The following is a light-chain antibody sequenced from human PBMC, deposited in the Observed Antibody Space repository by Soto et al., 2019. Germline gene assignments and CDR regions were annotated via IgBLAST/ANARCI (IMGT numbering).Light chain of an antibody. CDR1: SSDIGSYNY. J-gene: IGLJ2*01. CDR3: SSYTASRSLA. V-gene: IGLV2-14*03. CDR2: DVS. Sequence: QSALTQPASVSGSPGQSITISCTGTSSDIGSYNYDAWYQQHPGKAPKLMIYDVSNRPSGVSNRFSGSKSGNTASLTISGLQAEDEADYYCSSYTASRSLAFGGGSKVTVL.